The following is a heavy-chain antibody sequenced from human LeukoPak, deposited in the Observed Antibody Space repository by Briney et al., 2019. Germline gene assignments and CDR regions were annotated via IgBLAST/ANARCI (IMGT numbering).Heavy chain of an antibody. J-gene: IGHJ4*02. CDR3: AKATYSDILTGYYQFDY. CDR1: GFTFDDYA. CDR2: ISWNSGSI. V-gene: IGHV3-9*01. Sequence: GGSLRLSCAASGFTFDDYAMPWVRQAPGKGLEWVSGISWNSGSIGYADSVKGRFTISRDNAKNSLYLQMNSLRLEDTALYYCAKATYSDILTGYYQFDYWGQGTLVTVSS. D-gene: IGHD3-9*01.